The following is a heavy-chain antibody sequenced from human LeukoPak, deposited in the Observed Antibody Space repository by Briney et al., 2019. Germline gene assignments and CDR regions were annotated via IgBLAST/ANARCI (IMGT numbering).Heavy chain of an antibody. D-gene: IGHD3-22*01. CDR3: VRERFNNDYEA. V-gene: IGHV3-23*01. CDR1: GFTFSSYA. J-gene: IGHJ5*02. CDR2: ISGSGGST. Sequence: GGSLRLSCAASGFTFSSYAMSWVRQAPGKGLEWVSAISGSGGSTYYADSVKGRFTISRDNSRNTLDLQMNSLRVEDTAVYYCVRERFNNDYEAWGQGVLVTVSS.